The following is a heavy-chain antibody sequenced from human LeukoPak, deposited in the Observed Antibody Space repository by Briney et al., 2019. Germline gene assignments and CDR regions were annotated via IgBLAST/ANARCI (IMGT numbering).Heavy chain of an antibody. CDR3: ARYGSGTSYITNYFDY. CDR1: GFTFSSYS. CDR2: ISSSSRSI. Sequence: GGSLRLSCAASGFTFSSYSMNCVRQAPGKGLEWVSYISSSSRSIYYADSVKGRFTISRDNANNSLSLQMNSLRDEDTAVYYCARYGSGTSYITNYFDYWGQGTLVTVSS. V-gene: IGHV3-48*02. D-gene: IGHD3-10*01. J-gene: IGHJ4*02.